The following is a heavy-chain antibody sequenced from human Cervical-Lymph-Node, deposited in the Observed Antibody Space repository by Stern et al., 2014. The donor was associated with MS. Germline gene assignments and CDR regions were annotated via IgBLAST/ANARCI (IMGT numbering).Heavy chain of an antibody. Sequence: EVQLVESGGGLVQPGGSLRLSCAASGFTFSNYWMHWVRQAPGKGLEWVSRSGHDGSRTTYADAVKGRFTISRDNAKETLYVQMNSLKAEDTAVYYCTRTTTEAEDFDYWGQGTLVTVSS. D-gene: IGHD4-17*01. J-gene: IGHJ4*02. CDR2: SGHDGSRT. CDR3: TRTTTEAEDFDY. V-gene: IGHV3-74*03. CDR1: GFTFSNYW.